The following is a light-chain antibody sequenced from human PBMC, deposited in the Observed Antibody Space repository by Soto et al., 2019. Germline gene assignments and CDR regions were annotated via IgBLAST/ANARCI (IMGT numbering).Light chain of an antibody. V-gene: IGKV3-15*01. CDR1: QSVSSN. CDR2: GAS. Sequence: EIVMTQSPATLSVSPGERATLSCRASQSVSSNLAWYQQKPGQAPRLLIYGASTRATGIPARFSGSGSGTEFHLTISSLQSEDFAVYYCQQYNNWPPLTFGQGTRLEIK. J-gene: IGKJ5*01. CDR3: QQYNNWPPLT.